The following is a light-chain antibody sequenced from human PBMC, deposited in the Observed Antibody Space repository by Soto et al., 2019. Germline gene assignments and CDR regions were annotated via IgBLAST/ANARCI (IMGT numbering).Light chain of an antibody. J-gene: IGLJ1*01. Sequence: QSVLTQPASVSGSPGQSITISCTGTSSDVGGYNYVSWYQQHPGKAPELMIYDVSNRPSGVSNRFSGSKSGNTASLTISGLQAEDEADYYCSSYTSSSTFYVFGTGTKLTVL. CDR1: SSDVGGYNY. CDR2: DVS. CDR3: SSYTSSSTFYV. V-gene: IGLV2-14*01.